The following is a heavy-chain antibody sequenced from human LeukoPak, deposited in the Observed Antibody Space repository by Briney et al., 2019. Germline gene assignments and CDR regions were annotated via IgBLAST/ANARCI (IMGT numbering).Heavy chain of an antibody. D-gene: IGHD2-15*01. J-gene: IGHJ6*02. CDR2: INPNSGGT. CDR1: GYTFTGYY. CDR3: ASVSGAYCSGGSCYYYYYYGMDV. Sequence: GASVKVSCKASGYTFTGYYMHWVRQAPGQGLEWMGWINPNSGGTNYAQKFQGRVTKTRDTSISTAYMELSRLRSDDTAVYYCASVSGAYCSGGSCYYYYYYGMDVWGQGTTVTVSS. V-gene: IGHV1-2*02.